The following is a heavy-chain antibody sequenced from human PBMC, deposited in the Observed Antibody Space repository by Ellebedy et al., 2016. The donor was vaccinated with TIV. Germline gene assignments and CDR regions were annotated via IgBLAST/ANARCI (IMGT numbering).Heavy chain of an antibody. CDR1: GYTFTDYY. J-gene: IGHJ4*02. V-gene: IGHV1-2*04. CDR3: ARGDWVGLYFDY. CDR2: INPNSGGT. D-gene: IGHD1-26*01. Sequence: ASVKVSCXASGYTFTDYYMHWVRQAPGQGPEWMGWINPNSGGTKNAQKFQGWVTMTWDTSISTAYMELNRLRSDDTAVYYCARGDWVGLYFDYWGQGTLVTVSS.